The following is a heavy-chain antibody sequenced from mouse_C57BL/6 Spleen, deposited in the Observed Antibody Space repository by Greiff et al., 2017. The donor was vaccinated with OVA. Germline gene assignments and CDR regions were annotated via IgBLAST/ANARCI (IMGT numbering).Heavy chain of an antibody. CDR2: ISDGGSYT. CDR3: AREGELHPYFDY. J-gene: IGHJ2*01. V-gene: IGHV5-4*01. Sequence: EVMLVESGGGLVKPGGSLKLSCAASGFTFSSYAMSWVRQTPEKRLEWVATISDGGSYTYYPDNVKGRFTISRDNAKNNLYLQMSHLKSEDTAMYYCAREGELHPYFDYWGQGTTLTVSS. CDR1: GFTFSSYA.